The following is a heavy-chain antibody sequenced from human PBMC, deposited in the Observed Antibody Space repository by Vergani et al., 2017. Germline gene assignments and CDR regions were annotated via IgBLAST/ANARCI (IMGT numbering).Heavy chain of an antibody. CDR2: IYYSGST. CDR3: ARHGTADYGDYQYYFDY. Sequence: QLQLQESGPGLVKPSETLSLTCTVSGGSISSSSYYWGWIRQPPGKGLEWIGSIYYSGSTYYNPSLKSRVTISVDTSKNQFSLKLSSVTAADTAVYYCARHGTADYGDYQYYFDYWGQGTLVTVSS. D-gene: IGHD4-17*01. J-gene: IGHJ4*02. V-gene: IGHV4-39*01. CDR1: GGSISSSSYY.